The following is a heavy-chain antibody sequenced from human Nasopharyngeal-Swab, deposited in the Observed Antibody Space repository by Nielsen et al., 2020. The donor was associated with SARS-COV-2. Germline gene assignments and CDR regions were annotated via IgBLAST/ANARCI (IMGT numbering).Heavy chain of an antibody. D-gene: IGHD3-10*01. Sequence: GGSLSLSCIASGFTFNIYAMAWVRRTPGRGLQWVSGISASGGSTYYTGSVKGRLAVSRDNSRNTLYLQMHSLRVEDTALYYCAKDDVVRGDAFDIWGQGTMVTVSS. CDR2: ISASGGST. V-gene: IGHV3-23*01. CDR3: AKDDVVRGDAFDI. CDR1: GFTFNIYA. J-gene: IGHJ3*02.